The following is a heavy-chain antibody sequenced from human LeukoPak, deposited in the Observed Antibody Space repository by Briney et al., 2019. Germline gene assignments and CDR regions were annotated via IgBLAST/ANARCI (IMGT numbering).Heavy chain of an antibody. Sequence: PGGSLRLSCAASGFTFSSYDIHWVRQATGKGLEWVSAIGSAGDPYFPGSVKGRFTISRENAKNSLYLQMNSLRAGDTAVYYCAKEGYSAYNFDYWGQGTLVTVSS. J-gene: IGHJ4*02. CDR3: AKEGYSAYNFDY. CDR2: IGSAGDP. D-gene: IGHD5-12*01. CDR1: GFTFSSYD. V-gene: IGHV3-13*05.